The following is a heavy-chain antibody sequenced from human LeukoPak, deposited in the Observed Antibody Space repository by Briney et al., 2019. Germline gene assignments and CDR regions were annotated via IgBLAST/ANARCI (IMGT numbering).Heavy chain of an antibody. J-gene: IGHJ4*02. V-gene: IGHV1-18*01. CDR3: ARGGYSYGSDY. CDR1: GYTFTSYG. D-gene: IGHD5-18*01. CDR2: ISAYNGNT. Sequence: ASVKVSCKASGYTFTSYGISWVRQAPGQGLEWMGWISAYNGNTNYAQKLQGRVTMTRDTSTSTVYMGLSSLRSEDTAVYYCARGGYSYGSDYWGQGTLVTVSS.